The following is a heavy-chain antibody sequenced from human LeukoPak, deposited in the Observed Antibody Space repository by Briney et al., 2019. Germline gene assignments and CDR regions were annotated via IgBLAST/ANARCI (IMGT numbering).Heavy chain of an antibody. D-gene: IGHD3-3*01. Sequence: GGSLRLSCAASGFTFDDYAMHWVRQAPGKGLEWVSGISWNSGSIGYADSAKGRFTISRDNAKNSLYLQMNSLRPEDMALYYCAKGAARFSLFTSFDYWGQGTLVTVSS. CDR1: GFTFDDYA. CDR3: AKGAARFSLFTSFDY. J-gene: IGHJ4*02. V-gene: IGHV3-9*03. CDR2: ISWNSGSI.